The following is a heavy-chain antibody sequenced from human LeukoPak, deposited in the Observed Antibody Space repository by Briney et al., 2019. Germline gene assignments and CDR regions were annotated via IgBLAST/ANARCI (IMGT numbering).Heavy chain of an antibody. CDR3: ARGNYGGLYDAFDI. J-gene: IGHJ3*02. CDR1: GFTFSDYF. CDR2: ISSSGNTK. V-gene: IGHV3-11*01. Sequence: GGSLRLSCAASGFTFSDYFMSWIRQAPGKGLEWISYISSSGNTKYYADSVKGRFTISRDNAKNSLYLQMNSLRAEDTAVYYCARGNYGGLYDAFDIWGQGIMVTASS. D-gene: IGHD4-23*01.